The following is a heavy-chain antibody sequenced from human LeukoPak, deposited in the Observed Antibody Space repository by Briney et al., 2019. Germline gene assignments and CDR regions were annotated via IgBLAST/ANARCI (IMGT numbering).Heavy chain of an antibody. Sequence: GASVKVSCKVSGHTLTEISIHWVRQAPGKGLEWMGGLDPEDGETLYAQKFQGRVTMTEDTSTDTTYMELSSLRSDDTAVYYCATVAGTTWDENWFDPWGQGTLVTVSS. CDR1: GHTLTEIS. CDR2: LDPEDGET. D-gene: IGHD1-7*01. V-gene: IGHV1-24*01. CDR3: ATVAGTTWDENWFDP. J-gene: IGHJ5*02.